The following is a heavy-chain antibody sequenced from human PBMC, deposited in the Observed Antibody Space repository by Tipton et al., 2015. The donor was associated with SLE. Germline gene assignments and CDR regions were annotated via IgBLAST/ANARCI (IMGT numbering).Heavy chain of an antibody. Sequence: SLRLSCAASGFTFSSYAMTWVRQPPGQGLEWIGQIDHTGSTNCNPSLKSRVTISVDKSKDQLSLNLNSVTAADTAVHHCTRHSMTWLYGFDIWGQGTMVIVSS. CDR3: TRHSMTWLYGFDI. J-gene: IGHJ3*02. V-gene: IGHV4-4*02. D-gene: IGHD2-8*01. CDR1: GFTFSSYAM. CDR2: IDHTGST.